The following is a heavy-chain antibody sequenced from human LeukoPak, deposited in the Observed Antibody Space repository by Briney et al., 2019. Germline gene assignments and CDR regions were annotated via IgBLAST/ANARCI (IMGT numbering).Heavy chain of an antibody. D-gene: IGHD3-10*01. CDR2: IIPIFGIA. Sequence: SVKVSCKASGGTFSSYAISWVRQAPGQGLEWMGGIIPIFGIANYAQKFQGRVTITADKSTCTAYMELSSLRSEDTAVYYCARDPEYYGSGSSWGQGTLVTVSS. J-gene: IGHJ5*02. CDR1: GGTFSSYA. CDR3: ARDPEYYGSGSS. V-gene: IGHV1-69*10.